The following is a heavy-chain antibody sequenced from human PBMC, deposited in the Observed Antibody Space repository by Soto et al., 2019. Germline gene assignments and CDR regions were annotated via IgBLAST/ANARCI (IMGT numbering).Heavy chain of an antibody. CDR1: GFPFSNAW. D-gene: IGHD2-15*01. Sequence: EVQLVESGGGLVEPGGSLTLSCAGSGFPFSNAWINWVRHVPGKGLEWVGRIKSRAHGGTTDFAAPVRGRFAITRDDHRNVAHMQMHSLHTEDPAVYYCTTDSYSSDSYSSMVVVRFDYWGQGSLVTVSS. CDR2: IKSRAHGGTT. CDR3: TTDSYSSDSYSSMVVVRFDY. J-gene: IGHJ4*01. V-gene: IGHV3-15*07.